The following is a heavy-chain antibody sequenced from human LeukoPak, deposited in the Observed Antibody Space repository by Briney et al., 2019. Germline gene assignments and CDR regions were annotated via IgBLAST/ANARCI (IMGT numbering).Heavy chain of an antibody. CDR1: GGSFSGYY. CDR2: INHCGST. CDR3: ARGAWLVKYFAY. D-gene: IGHD6-19*01. Sequence: SETLSLTCAVYGGSFSGYYWSWIRQPPGKGLEWIGEINHCGSTNYNPSLKSRVTISVDTSKNQFSLKLSSVTAADTAVYYCARGAWLVKYFAYWGQGTLVTVSS. V-gene: IGHV4-34*01. J-gene: IGHJ4*02.